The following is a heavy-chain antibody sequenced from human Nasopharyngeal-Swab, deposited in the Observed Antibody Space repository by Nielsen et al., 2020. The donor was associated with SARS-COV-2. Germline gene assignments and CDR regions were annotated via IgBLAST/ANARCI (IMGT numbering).Heavy chain of an antibody. D-gene: IGHD3-10*01. CDR3: ARGTYYGSGRYYKHGMDV. J-gene: IGHJ6*02. Sequence: SETLSPTCAVYGGSFSGYFWSWIRQPPGKGLEWIGEINHSGSTNYNPSLKSRGTISVDTSKNQFSLKLSSVTAADTAVYYCARGTYYGSGRYYKHGMDVWGQGTTVTVSS. V-gene: IGHV4-34*01. CDR1: GGSFSGYF. CDR2: INHSGST.